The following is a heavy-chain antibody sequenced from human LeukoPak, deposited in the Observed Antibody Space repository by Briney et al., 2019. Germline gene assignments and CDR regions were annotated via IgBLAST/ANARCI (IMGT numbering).Heavy chain of an antibody. Sequence: SQTLSLTCTVSVGSISSSSYYCGWIRQPPGKGLEWIGSIYYSGSTYYNPSLKSRVTISVDTSKNQFSLKLTSVTAADTAVYYCARRIAADPYYFDYWGQGTLVTVSS. CDR1: VGSISSSSYY. CDR3: ARRIAADPYYFDY. J-gene: IGHJ4*02. D-gene: IGHD6-13*01. CDR2: IYYSGST. V-gene: IGHV4-39*01.